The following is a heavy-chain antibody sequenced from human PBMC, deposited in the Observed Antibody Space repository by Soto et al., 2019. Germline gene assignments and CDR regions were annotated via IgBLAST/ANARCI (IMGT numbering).Heavy chain of an antibody. D-gene: IGHD3-10*01. V-gene: IGHV4-34*01. CDR1: GGSFSGYY. CDR3: ARGWFGELLLDY. CDR2: INHSGST. Sequence: QVQLQQWGAGLLKPSETLSLTCAVYGGSFSGYYWSWIRQPPGKGLEWIGEINHSGSTNYNPSLKSRVTTSVDTSKNQFSLKLSSVTAADTAVYYCARGWFGELLLDYWGQGTLVTVSS. J-gene: IGHJ4*02.